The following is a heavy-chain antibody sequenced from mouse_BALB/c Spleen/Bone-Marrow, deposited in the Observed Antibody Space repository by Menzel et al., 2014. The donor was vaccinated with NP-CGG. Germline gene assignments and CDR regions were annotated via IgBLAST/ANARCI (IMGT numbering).Heavy chain of an antibody. CDR1: GYTFTNYW. J-gene: IGHJ3*01. CDR2: IFPGTDTS. D-gene: IGHD2-4*01. Sequence: QVQLQQSGAELVKPGASVKLSCKTSGYTFTNYWIQWVKQRPGQGLGWIGEIFPGTDTSYYNEKFKDKATLTVDTSSSPAYIQLSNLTSEDSAVYFCSRNYDYDEGAWFTYWGQGTLVTVSA. CDR3: SRNYDYDEGAWFTY. V-gene: IGHV1S132*01.